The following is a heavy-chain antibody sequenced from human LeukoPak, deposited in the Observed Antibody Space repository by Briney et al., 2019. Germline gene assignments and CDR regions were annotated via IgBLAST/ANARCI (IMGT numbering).Heavy chain of an antibody. V-gene: IGHV4-39*07. Sequence: SETLSLTCTVSGGSVSSDTYYWGWIRQTPGKGLEWIGTIYYTGSTYFNPSLKSRASISLDTSKNQFSLRLNSVTAADTAVYYCAREDGSGTYYRDYWGQGTPATVSS. CDR2: IYYTGST. CDR3: AREDGSGTYYRDY. CDR1: GGSVSSDTYY. D-gene: IGHD3-10*01. J-gene: IGHJ4*02.